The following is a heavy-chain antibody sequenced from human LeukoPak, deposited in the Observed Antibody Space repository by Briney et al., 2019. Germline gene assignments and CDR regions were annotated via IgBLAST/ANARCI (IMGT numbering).Heavy chain of an antibody. CDR3: ARDREPWNYYYYMDV. V-gene: IGHV3-74*01. CDR1: GFTFSSYW. CDR2: INSDGSST. D-gene: IGHD1-26*01. Sequence: GGSLRLSCAASGFTFSSYWMHWVRQAPGEGLVWVSRINSDGSSTSYADSVKGRFTISRDNAKNTLYLQMNSLRAEDTAVYYCARDREPWNYYYYMDVWGKGTTVTVSS. J-gene: IGHJ6*03.